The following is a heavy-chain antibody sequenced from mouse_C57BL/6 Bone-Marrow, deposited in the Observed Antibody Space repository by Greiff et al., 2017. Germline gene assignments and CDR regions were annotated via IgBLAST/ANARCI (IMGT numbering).Heavy chain of an antibody. CDR2: IDPETGGT. J-gene: IGHJ2*01. CDR3: TRGRIY. V-gene: IGHV1-15*01. Sequence: VQLQESGAELVRPGASVTLSCKASGYTFTDYEMHWVKQTPVHGLEWIGAIDPETGGTAYNQKFKGKAILTADKSSSTAYMELRSLTSEDSAVYYCTRGRIYWGQGTTLTVSS. CDR1: GYTFTDYE.